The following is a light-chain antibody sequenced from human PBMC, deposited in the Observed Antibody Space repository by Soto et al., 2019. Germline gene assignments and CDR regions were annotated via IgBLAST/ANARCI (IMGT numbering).Light chain of an antibody. J-gene: IGKJ4*01. CDR2: DVS. CDR3: QQRTNWPLT. V-gene: IGKV3-11*01. Sequence: EIVLTQSPATLSLSPGERATLSCWASQSVSNSLAWYQQRPGQSPRLLIYDVSTRATGIPARFGGSGSGTEFTLTISSLETEDFAVYYCQQRTNWPLTFGGGTKVEI. CDR1: QSVSNS.